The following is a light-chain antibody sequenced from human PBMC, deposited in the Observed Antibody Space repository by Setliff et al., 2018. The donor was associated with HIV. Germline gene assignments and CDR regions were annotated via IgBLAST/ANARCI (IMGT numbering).Light chain of an antibody. CDR1: IGDVAGYNS. CDR3: SSYTSGNTYYV. V-gene: IGLV2-14*03. CDR2: DVN. Sequence: QSALTQPASVSGSLGQSITISCTGTIGDVAGYNSVPWYQLRPGKVPKLLIYDVNKRPSGASNRFSASRSGITASLTISGLQADDEATYYCSSYTSGNTYYVFGTGTKVTVL. J-gene: IGLJ1*01.